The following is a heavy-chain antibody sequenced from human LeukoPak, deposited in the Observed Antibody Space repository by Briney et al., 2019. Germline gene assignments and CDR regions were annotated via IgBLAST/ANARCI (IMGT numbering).Heavy chain of an antibody. V-gene: IGHV3-30*02. D-gene: IGHD4-17*01. CDR1: AFTFCSYG. CDR3: AFRGGVTTVTTYAFDI. CDR2: IRYDGSNK. J-gene: IGHJ3*02. Sequence: GGSLRLSCAASAFTFCSYGMHWVRQAPGKGLEWVAFIRYDGSNKYYAGSVKGRFTISRDNSNNTLYLQMNSLRAEDTGVYYCAFRGGVTTVTTYAFDIWGQGTMVTVSS.